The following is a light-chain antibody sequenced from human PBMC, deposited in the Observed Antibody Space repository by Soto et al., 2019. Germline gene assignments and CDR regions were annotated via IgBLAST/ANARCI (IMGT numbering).Light chain of an antibody. V-gene: IGLV2-14*01. CDR2: DVS. J-gene: IGLJ1*01. CDR1: SSDVGGYNY. Sequence: QSVLNQPASVSGSPGQSITISCTGTSSDVGGYNYVSWYQQHPGKAPKLMIYDVSNRSSGVSNRFSGSESGNTASLTISGLQAEDEADYYCCSYTSSSTFVFGSGTKVTVL. CDR3: CSYTSSSTFV.